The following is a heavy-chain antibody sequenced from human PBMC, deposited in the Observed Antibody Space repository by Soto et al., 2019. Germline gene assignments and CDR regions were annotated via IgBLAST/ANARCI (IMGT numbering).Heavy chain of an antibody. CDR2: ISSNGGST. V-gene: IGHV3-64*01. J-gene: IGHJ6*03. CDR3: SSDKLIGWYLGKKDYYYYHMDV. Sequence: EVQLVESGGGLVQPGGSLRLSCAASGFTFSSYAMHWVRQAPGKGLEYVSGISSNGGSTYYAKSVKGRFTISRDNSKNTLYLQMGSLRAEDLAVYHCSSDKLIGWYLGKKDYYYYHMDVWGKGTTVTVSS. CDR1: GFTFSSYA. D-gene: IGHD6-19*01.